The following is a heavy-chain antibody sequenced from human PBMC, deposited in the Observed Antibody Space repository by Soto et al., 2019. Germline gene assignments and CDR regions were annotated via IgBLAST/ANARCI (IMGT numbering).Heavy chain of an antibody. CDR1: GGSISSFY. D-gene: IGHD3-22*01. Sequence: SDTLSLTCPVSGGSISSFYWSWIRQPPGKGLEWIGYIYYSGSTNYNPSLKSRVTISVDTSKNQFSLKLSSVTAADTAVYYCAPRVYDSSGYGWFDPWGQGTLVTVSS. J-gene: IGHJ5*02. V-gene: IGHV4-59*01. CDR3: APRVYDSSGYGWFDP. CDR2: IYYSGST.